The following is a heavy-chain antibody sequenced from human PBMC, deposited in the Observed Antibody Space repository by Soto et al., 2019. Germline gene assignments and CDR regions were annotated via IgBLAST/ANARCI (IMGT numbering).Heavy chain of an antibody. CDR1: GYTFTSYG. CDR2: ISAYNGNT. Sequence: ASVKVSCKASGYTFTSYGISWVRQAPGQGLEWMGWISAYNGNTNYAQKLQGRVTMTTDTSTSTAYMELRSLRSDDTAVYYCARDSRSYSGYDDPRYFDYWGQGTLVTVSS. J-gene: IGHJ4*02. CDR3: ARDSRSYSGYDDPRYFDY. D-gene: IGHD5-12*01. V-gene: IGHV1-18*01.